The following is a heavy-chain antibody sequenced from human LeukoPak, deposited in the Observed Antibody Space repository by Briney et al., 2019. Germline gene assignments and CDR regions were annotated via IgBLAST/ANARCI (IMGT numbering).Heavy chain of an antibody. CDR2: ISGSGDST. V-gene: IGHV3-23*01. CDR1: GLSGFILSNYG. J-gene: IGHJ5*02. Sequence: GGSLRLSCAASGLSGFILSNYGLSWVRQAPGKGLGWVSAISGSGDSTYYAGAVKGRFTISRDNSKNTLYLQMNSLRAEDTALYYCAKQTAVAYNWFDPWGQGTLVTVSS. CDR3: AKQTAVAYNWFDP. D-gene: IGHD6-19*01.